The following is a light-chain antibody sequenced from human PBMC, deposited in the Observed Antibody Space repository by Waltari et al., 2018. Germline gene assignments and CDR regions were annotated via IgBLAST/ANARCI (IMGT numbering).Light chain of an antibody. J-gene: IGKJ1*01. V-gene: IGKV1-5*03. CDR3: QQYNSYPWT. Sequence: DIHMTQSPSTLSASVGDRVSISCRASQSISTWLARYQQKPGKAPKLLIYMASSLESGVPTRFSGSGSGTEFTLTISSLQPDDFATYYCQQYNSYPWTFGQGTKVEIK. CDR1: QSISTW. CDR2: MAS.